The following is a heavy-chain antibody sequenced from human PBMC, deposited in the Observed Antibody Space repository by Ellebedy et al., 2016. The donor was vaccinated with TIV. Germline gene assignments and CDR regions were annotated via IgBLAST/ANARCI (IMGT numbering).Heavy chain of an antibody. D-gene: IGHD3-22*01. CDR3: ARAAGYYYDSSGYYYWQGFFDY. Sequence: MPSETLSLTCTVSGGSISSYYWSWIRQPPGKGLEWIGYIYYSGSTNYNPSLKSRVTISVDTSKNQFSLKLSSVTAADTAVYYCARAAGYYYDSSGYYYWQGFFDYWGQGTLVTVSS. CDR2: IYYSGST. J-gene: IGHJ4*02. CDR1: GGSISSYY. V-gene: IGHV4-59*01.